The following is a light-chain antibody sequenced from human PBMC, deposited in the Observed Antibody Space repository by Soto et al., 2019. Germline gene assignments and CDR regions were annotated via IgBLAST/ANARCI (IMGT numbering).Light chain of an antibody. J-gene: IGKJ2*01. CDR2: AAS. CDR3: QQSYSTRYT. Sequence: DIPMTQSPSTLSVSVGDRVTITCRASQTINNKLAWYQQKPGKAPKILMYAASNLQSGVPSRFSGGGSGTDFNLTISSLQPGDSATYYCQQSYSTRYTFGQGTKLEIK. CDR1: QTINNK. V-gene: IGKV1-39*01.